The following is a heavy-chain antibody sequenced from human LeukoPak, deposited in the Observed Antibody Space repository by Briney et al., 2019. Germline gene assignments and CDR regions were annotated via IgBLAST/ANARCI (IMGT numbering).Heavy chain of an antibody. CDR2: FKQDVSEK. Sequence: PGGSLRLSCAASGFTFSSYWMSWVRQAPGKGLEWVANFKQDVSEKYYVDSVKGRFTISRDNAKNSLYLQMNGLRAEDTAVYYCARDSADLYYGSGSFSGWGQGTLVTVSS. J-gene: IGHJ4*02. V-gene: IGHV3-7*01. D-gene: IGHD3-10*01. CDR3: ARDSADLYYGSGSFSG. CDR1: GFTFSSYW.